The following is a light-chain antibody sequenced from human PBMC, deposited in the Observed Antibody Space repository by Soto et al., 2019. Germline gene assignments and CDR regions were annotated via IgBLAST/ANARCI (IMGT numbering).Light chain of an antibody. J-gene: IGKJ2*01. CDR1: QSISSSY. CDR2: AAS. Sequence: EIVLTQSPGTLSLSPGERATLSCRASQSISSSYLAWYQQKPGQAPRRLIYAASSRATGIPDRFSGSGSGTDVTLTISRLEPEDFAVYYCQQYGSSAYTFGQGTQLEIK. V-gene: IGKV3-20*01. CDR3: QQYGSSAYT.